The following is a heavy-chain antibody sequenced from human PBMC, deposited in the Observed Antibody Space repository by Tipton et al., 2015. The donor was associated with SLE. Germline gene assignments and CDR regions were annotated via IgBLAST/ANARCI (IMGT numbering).Heavy chain of an antibody. V-gene: IGHV4-61*02. CDR1: GGSITSGSFY. D-gene: IGHD1-1*01. Sequence: TLSLTCTVSGGSITSGSFYWNWIRQPAGKGLEWIGRMYTSGSTNYNPSLKSRVTISVDTSKNQFSLKLSSVTAADTAVYYCAREVLRPFDYWGQGTLVTVSS. J-gene: IGHJ4*02. CDR2: MYTSGST. CDR3: AREVLRPFDY.